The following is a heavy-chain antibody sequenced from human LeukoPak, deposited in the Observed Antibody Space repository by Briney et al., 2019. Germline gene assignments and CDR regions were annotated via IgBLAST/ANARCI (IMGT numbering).Heavy chain of an antibody. J-gene: IGHJ4*02. V-gene: IGHV3-21*01. CDR1: GFTFRSYS. CDR2: ISRSSRYI. D-gene: IGHD4-17*01. CDR3: ARYLDYGDYFYFDY. Sequence: GGSLRLSCAASGFTFRSYSMNRVRQAPGKGLEWVSSISRSSRYIYYADSVKGRFTISRDNAKNSLYLQMNSLRAEDTAVYYCARYLDYGDYFYFDYWGQGTLVTVSP.